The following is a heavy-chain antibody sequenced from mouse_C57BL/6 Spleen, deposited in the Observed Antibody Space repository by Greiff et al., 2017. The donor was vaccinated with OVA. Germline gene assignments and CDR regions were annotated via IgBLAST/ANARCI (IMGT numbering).Heavy chain of an antibody. J-gene: IGHJ2*01. CDR3: ARDSSVHASYFDY. V-gene: IGHV1-61*01. Sequence: QVQLQQPGAELVRPGSSVKLSCKASGYTFTSYWMDWVKQRPGQGLEWIGNIYPSDSETNYNQKFKDKATLTVDKSSNTAYMQLISLTSEDSAVYYCARDSSVHASYFDYWGQGTTLTVSS. CDR2: IYPSDSET. CDR1: GYTFTSYW. D-gene: IGHD3-2*02.